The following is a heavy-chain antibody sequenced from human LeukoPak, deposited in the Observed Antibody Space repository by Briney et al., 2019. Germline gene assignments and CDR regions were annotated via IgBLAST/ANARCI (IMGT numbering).Heavy chain of an antibody. J-gene: IGHJ6*03. V-gene: IGHV4-59*08. D-gene: IGHD2-8*01. CDR1: GGSINNYY. CDR3: ARLGPRVSLINFYYYYMDV. CDR2: IYYSGST. Sequence: PSETLSLTCTVSGGSINNYYWSWLRQPPGKGLEWIGYIYYSGSTNYNPSLKSRVTISVDTSKNQFSLKLSSVTAADTAVYYGARLGPRVSLINFYYYYMDVWGKGTTVTVSS.